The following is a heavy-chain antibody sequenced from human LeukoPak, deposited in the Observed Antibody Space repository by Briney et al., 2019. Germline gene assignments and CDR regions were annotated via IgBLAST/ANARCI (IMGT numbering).Heavy chain of an antibody. V-gene: IGHV3-33*01. CDR3: ARDSSIAGFMDV. CDR2: IWYDGSNK. CDR1: GFTFSSYG. J-gene: IGHJ6*02. D-gene: IGHD6-13*01. Sequence: GGSLRLSCAASGFTFSSYGMHWVRQAPGKGLEWVAVIWYDGSNKYYADSVKGRFTISRDNSKDTLYLQMNSLRAEDTAVYYCARDSSIAGFMDVWGQGTTVTVSS.